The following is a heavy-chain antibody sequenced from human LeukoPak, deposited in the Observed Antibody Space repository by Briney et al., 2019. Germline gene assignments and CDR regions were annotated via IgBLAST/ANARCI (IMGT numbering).Heavy chain of an antibody. D-gene: IGHD3-22*01. CDR1: GGTFSSYA. V-gene: IGHV1-69*04. CDR3: ARDQDYDSSGPSWFDP. J-gene: IGHJ5*02. CDR2: IIPIFGIA. Sequence: GASVKVSCKASGGTFSSYAISWVRQAPGQGLEWMGRIIPIFGIANYAQKFQGRVTITADKSTSTAYMELSSRRSEDTAVYYCARDQDYDSSGPSWFDPWGQGTLVTVSS.